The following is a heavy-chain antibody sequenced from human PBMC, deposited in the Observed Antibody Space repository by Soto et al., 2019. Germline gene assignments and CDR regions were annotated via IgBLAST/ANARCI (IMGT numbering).Heavy chain of an antibody. CDR3: ALSLVTAAAGDAFDI. CDR2: ISAYNGNT. V-gene: IGHV1-18*01. Sequence: ASVKVSCKASGYTFTGYGISWVRQAPGQGLEWMGWISAYNGNTNYAQKLQGRVTMTTDTSTSTAYMELRSLRSDDTAVYYCALSLVTAAAGDAFDIWGQGTMVTVSS. J-gene: IGHJ3*02. CDR1: GYTFTGYG. D-gene: IGHD6-13*01.